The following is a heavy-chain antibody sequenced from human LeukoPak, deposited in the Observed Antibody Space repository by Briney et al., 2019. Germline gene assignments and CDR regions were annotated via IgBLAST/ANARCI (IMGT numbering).Heavy chain of an antibody. CDR1: GGTFSSYA. Sequence: ASVKVSCKASGGTFSSYAISWVRQAPGQGLEWMGGIIPIFGTANYAQKFQGRVTITTDESTSTAYMELSSPRSEDTAVYYCARARYFDWLAFDYWGQGTLVTVSS. D-gene: IGHD3-9*01. V-gene: IGHV1-69*05. CDR3: ARARYFDWLAFDY. J-gene: IGHJ4*02. CDR2: IIPIFGTA.